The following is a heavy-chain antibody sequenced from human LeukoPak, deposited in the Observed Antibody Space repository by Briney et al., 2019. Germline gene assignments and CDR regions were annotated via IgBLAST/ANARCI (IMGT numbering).Heavy chain of an antibody. CDR3: ARDSRGYCSSTSCYAGAFDI. Sequence: SETLSLTCTVSGGSISSYYWSWIRQPAGKGLEWIGLIYTSGSTNYSPSLKSRVTISVDTSKNQFSLKLSSVTAADTAVYYCARDSRGYCSSTSCYAGAFDIWGQGTMVTVSS. CDR1: GGSISSYY. V-gene: IGHV4-4*07. D-gene: IGHD2-2*01. CDR2: IYTSGST. J-gene: IGHJ3*02.